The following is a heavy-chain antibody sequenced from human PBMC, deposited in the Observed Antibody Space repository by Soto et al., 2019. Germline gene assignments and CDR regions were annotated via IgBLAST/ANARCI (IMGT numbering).Heavy chain of an antibody. J-gene: IGHJ6*02. CDR2: IDDSGST. D-gene: IGHD6-6*01. CDR1: SFTISSRRHY. Sequence: KSSETLSLTCTVSSFTISSRRHYWAWIRQPPGKGLEWIGVIDDSGSTHYSESLKSRVTICVDTSKNQFSLKVSSVTATDTAVYYCARXGRNTRIVLIKPSAPDFWGQGTAVTVSS. V-gene: IGHV4-39*01. CDR3: ARXGRNTRIVLIKPSAPDF.